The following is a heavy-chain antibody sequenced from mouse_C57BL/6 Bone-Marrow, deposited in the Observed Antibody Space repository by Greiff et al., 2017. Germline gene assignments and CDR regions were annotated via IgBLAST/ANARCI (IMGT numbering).Heavy chain of an antibody. CDR1: GYTFTSYW. V-gene: IGHV1-69*01. CDR3: AREGFYYDFDY. J-gene: IGHJ2*01. D-gene: IGHD2-1*01. Sequence: QVQLQQPGAELVMPGASVKLSCKASGYTFTSYWMHWVKQRTGQGLEWIGEIDPSASYTNYNQKFKGKSTLSVDKSSSTADMQLSILSSEDSAVYYCAREGFYYDFDYWGQGTTLTVSS. CDR2: IDPSASYT.